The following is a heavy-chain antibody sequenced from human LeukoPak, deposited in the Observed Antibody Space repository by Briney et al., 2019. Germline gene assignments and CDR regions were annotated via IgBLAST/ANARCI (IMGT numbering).Heavy chain of an antibody. CDR2: IKSKTDGGTT. Sequence: GGSLRLSCAASGFTFSNAWMSWVRQAPGKGLEWVGRIKSKTDGGTTDYAAPVKGRFTISRDDSKTTLYLQMNSLKTEDTAVYYCIGRSGSFGFAWGRGTLVTVSS. CDR1: GFTFSNAW. D-gene: IGHD1-26*01. J-gene: IGHJ5*02. V-gene: IGHV3-15*01. CDR3: IGRSGSFGFA.